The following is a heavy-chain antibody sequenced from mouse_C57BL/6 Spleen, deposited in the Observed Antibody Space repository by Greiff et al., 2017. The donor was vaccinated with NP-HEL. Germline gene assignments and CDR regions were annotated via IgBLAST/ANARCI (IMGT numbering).Heavy chain of an antibody. Sequence: EVQLQQSGTVLARPGASVKMSCKTSSYTFTSYWMHWVKQRPGQGLEWIGAIYPGNSDTSYNQKFKGKAKLTAVTSASTAYMELSSLTNEDSAVYYCTRRDGSSLFDYWGQGTTLTVSS. CDR2: IYPGNSDT. D-gene: IGHD1-1*01. CDR3: TRRDGSSLFDY. J-gene: IGHJ2*01. CDR1: SYTFTSYW. V-gene: IGHV1-5*01.